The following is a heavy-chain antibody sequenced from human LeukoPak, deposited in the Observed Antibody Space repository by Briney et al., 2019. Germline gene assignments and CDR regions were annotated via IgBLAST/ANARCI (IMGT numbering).Heavy chain of an antibody. Sequence: PSETLSLTCTVSGGSISSYYWSWIRQPPGKGLEWIGYIYYSGSTNYNPSLKSRVTIPVDTSKNQFSLKLSSVTAADTAVYYCARELDYGMGVWGQGTTVTVSS. J-gene: IGHJ6*02. CDR3: ARELDYGMGV. CDR1: GGSISSYY. D-gene: IGHD1-26*01. V-gene: IGHV4-59*08. CDR2: IYYSGST.